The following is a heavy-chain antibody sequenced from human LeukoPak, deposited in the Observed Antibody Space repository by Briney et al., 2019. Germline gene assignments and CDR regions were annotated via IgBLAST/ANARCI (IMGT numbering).Heavy chain of an antibody. Sequence: GGSLRLSCAASGFTFSSYVMSWVRQAPGKGLEWVSTISGSGGYSYYADSVKGRFTISRDNAKNSLYLQMNSLRAEDTAVYYCAREGVAAAASFDYWGQGTLVTVSS. CDR1: GFTFSSYV. D-gene: IGHD6-13*01. CDR2: ISGSGGYS. CDR3: AREGVAAAASFDY. V-gene: IGHV3-21*01. J-gene: IGHJ4*02.